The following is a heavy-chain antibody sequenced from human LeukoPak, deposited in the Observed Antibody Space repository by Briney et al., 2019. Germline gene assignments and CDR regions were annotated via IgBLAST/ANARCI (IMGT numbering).Heavy chain of an antibody. D-gene: IGHD3-22*01. Sequence: GASVKVSCKTSGYTFTSYGISWVRQAPGQGLEWMGWISTYNGNISYAQKLQGRVTMATDTSTSTAYMELRSLKSDDTAIYYCARQRRHYYDSSQDYWGQGTLVTVSS. J-gene: IGHJ4*02. CDR2: ISTYNGNI. CDR1: GYTFTSYG. V-gene: IGHV1-18*01. CDR3: ARQRRHYYDSSQDY.